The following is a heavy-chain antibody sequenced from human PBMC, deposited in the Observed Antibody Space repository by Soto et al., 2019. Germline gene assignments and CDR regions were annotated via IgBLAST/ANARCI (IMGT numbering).Heavy chain of an antibody. CDR2: INHSGSN. J-gene: IGHJ4*02. Sequence: SETLSLTCAVYGGSFSGYYWSWIRQPPGKGLEWIGEINHSGSNNYNPSLKSRVTISVDTSKNQFSLKLSSVTDADTAVYYCARGRGIKLWGQGTLVTV. CDR3: ARGRGIKL. D-gene: IGHD5-18*01. CDR1: GGSFSGYY. V-gene: IGHV4-34*01.